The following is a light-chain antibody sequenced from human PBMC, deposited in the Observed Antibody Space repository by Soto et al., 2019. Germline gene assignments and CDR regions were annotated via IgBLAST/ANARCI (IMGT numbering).Light chain of an antibody. CDR3: QQYNNWPRT. J-gene: IGKJ1*01. CDR2: GAS. Sequence: EIVMTQSPATLSVSPGASATLSCRASQSVSTNLAWYQQKPGQVPRVLIYGASTRATEIPARFSGSGSGTEFTLTIDSLQSEDFAVYYRQQYNNWPRTFGQGTKVDIK. CDR1: QSVSTN. V-gene: IGKV3-15*01.